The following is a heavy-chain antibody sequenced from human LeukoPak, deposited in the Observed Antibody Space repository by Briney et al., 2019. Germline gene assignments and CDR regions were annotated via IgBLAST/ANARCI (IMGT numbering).Heavy chain of an antibody. V-gene: IGHV4-34*01. J-gene: IGHJ4*02. Sequence: PSETLSLTCAVYGGSFSGYYWSWIRQTPEKGLEWIGEIHHYGTTNYNPSLKSRVIILIDTSKIQFSLKLSSVTAADTAVYYCARTYQSTVPGIAGGGTFDYWGQGILVTVSS. CDR2: IHHYGTT. CDR1: GGSFSGYY. CDR3: ARTYQSTVPGIAGGGTFDY. D-gene: IGHD6-13*01.